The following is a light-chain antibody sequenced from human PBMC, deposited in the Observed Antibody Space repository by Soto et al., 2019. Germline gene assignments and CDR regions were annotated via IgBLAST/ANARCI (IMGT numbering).Light chain of an antibody. Sequence: ERVMTQSPVTLYVSPGERATLSCRASESVGTSLAWYQQKTGQAPRLLIYGASARATGIPDRFTGSGSGTEFTLTISSLQPGDSAVYSCQQYSNWRPGPHTFGQGTKVQLK. J-gene: IGKJ2*01. CDR1: ESVGTS. V-gene: IGKV3-15*01. CDR3: QQYSNWRPGPHT. CDR2: GAS.